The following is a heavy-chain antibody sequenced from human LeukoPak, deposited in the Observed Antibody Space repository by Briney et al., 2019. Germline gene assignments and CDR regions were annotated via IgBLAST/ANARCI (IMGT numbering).Heavy chain of an antibody. Sequence: SETLSLTCTVSGGSISSYYWSWIRQPAGKGLESIGHISTSGSTNYNPSLKSRVTISIDTSKNQFSLKLSSVTAVDTAVYYCATWRYCSGGSCYGNYYMDVWGKGTTVTVSS. CDR3: ATWRYCSGGSCYGNYYMDV. V-gene: IGHV4-4*07. D-gene: IGHD2-15*01. J-gene: IGHJ6*03. CDR1: GGSISSYY. CDR2: ISTSGST.